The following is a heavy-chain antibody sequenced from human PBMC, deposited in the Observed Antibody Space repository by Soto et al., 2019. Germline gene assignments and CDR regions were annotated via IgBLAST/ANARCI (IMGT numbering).Heavy chain of an antibody. CDR1: GGSIKLGVYY. CDR2: IYYSGTT. J-gene: IGHJ4*02. CDR3: ARLAYSHYST. Sequence: SETLSLTCTVSGGSIKLGVYYWGWIRQPPGKGLEWVATIYYSGTTYYNPSLKSRLTISLDTSRNQFSLDLTSVTAADTAVYYCARLAYSHYSTWGQGTLVTVSS. D-gene: IGHD5-12*01. V-gene: IGHV4-39*01.